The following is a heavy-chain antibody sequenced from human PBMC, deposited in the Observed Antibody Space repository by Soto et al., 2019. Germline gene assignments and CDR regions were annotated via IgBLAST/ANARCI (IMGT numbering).Heavy chain of an antibody. V-gene: IGHV4-34*01. CDR1: GGSFSGYD. CDR3: ARYKSNYYYGMDV. CDR2: INHSGST. Sequence: SETLSLTCAVYGGSFSGYDWTWIRQPPGTGLEWIGEINHSGSTNYNPSLKSRVTISVDKSKNQFSLKLSSVTAADTAVYYCARYKSNYYYGMDVWGQGTTVTVSS. J-gene: IGHJ6*02. D-gene: IGHD1-20*01.